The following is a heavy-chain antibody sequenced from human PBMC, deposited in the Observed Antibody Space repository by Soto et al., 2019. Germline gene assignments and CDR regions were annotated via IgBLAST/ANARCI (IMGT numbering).Heavy chain of an antibody. CDR1: GYTFASYG. V-gene: IGHV1-18*01. J-gene: IGHJ5*02. D-gene: IGHD1-7*01. Sequence: QVQLVQSGPEVKKPGASVKVSCKASGYTFASYGISWVRQAPGQGLEWMGWISAYNGNTNCAQKLQGRVTMTTATPPSTLYMELTSLRSGATAVYYCARDAGVSGELESWCQETLVTVSS. CDR2: ISAYNGNT. CDR3: ARDAGVSGELES.